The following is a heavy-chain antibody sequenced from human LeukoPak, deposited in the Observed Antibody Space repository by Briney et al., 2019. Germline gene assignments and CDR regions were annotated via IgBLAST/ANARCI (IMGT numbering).Heavy chain of an antibody. CDR2: IYTTGNT. J-gene: IGHJ6*03. Sequence: PSETLSLTCTVSGGSISSANYYWNWIRQPAGKGLEWIGRIYTTGNTNYNPSLKSRVTISVNTSQNQFSLQLRSVTAADTAVYYCARDFGSSPDYYYYMDVWGKGTTVTVSS. D-gene: IGHD6-13*01. CDR3: ARDFGSSPDYYYYMDV. CDR1: GGSISSANYY. V-gene: IGHV4-61*02.